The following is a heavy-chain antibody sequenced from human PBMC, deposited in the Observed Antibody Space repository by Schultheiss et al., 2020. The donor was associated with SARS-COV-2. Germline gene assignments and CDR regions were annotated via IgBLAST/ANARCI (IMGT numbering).Heavy chain of an antibody. CDR3: ARSYVYSSSSTMGFDY. J-gene: IGHJ4*02. CDR1: GGSFSGYY. D-gene: IGHD6-6*01. Sequence: SETLSLTCAVYGGSFSGYYWSWIRQPAGKGLEWIGRIYTSGSTNYNPPLKSRVTMSVDTSKNQFSLKLSSVTAADTAVYYCARSYVYSSSSTMGFDYWGQGTLVTVSS. CDR2: IYTSGST. V-gene: IGHV4-59*10.